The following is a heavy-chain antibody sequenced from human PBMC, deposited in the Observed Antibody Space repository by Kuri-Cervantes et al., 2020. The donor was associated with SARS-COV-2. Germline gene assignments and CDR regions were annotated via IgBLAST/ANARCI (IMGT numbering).Heavy chain of an antibody. CDR3: ARGGFWYGAGYFDY. CDR1: GGSFSGYY. J-gene: IGHJ4*02. V-gene: IGHV4-34*01. CDR2: INHSGST. D-gene: IGHD4-17*01. Sequence: GSLRLSCAVYGGSFSGYYWSWIRQPPGKGLEWIGEINHSGSTNYNPSLKSRVTISVDTSKLQFSLKLSSVTAADTAVYYCARGGFWYGAGYFDYWGQGTMVTVSS.